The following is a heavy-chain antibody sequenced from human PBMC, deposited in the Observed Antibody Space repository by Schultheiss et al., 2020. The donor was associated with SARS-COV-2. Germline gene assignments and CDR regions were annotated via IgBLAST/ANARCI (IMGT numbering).Heavy chain of an antibody. V-gene: IGHV3-33*08. CDR2: IWYDGSNK. D-gene: IGHD1-26*01. CDR3: ARDFRIGDNWFDP. J-gene: IGHJ5*02. Sequence: GGSLRLSCAASGFTFSSYSMNWVRQAPGKGLEWVAVIWYDGSNKYYADSVKGRFTISRDNSKNTLYLQMNSLRAEDTAVYYCARDFRIGDNWFDPWGQGTLVTVSS. CDR1: GFTFSSYS.